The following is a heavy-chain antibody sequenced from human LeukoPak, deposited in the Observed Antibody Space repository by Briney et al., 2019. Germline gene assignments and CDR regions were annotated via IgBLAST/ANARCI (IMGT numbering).Heavy chain of an antibody. CDR3: ARDYIGQYFFDF. CDR1: GFTFSIYA. J-gene: IGHJ4*02. D-gene: IGHD3-10*01. V-gene: IGHV3-23*01. CDR2: MSGGGST. Sequence: PGGSLRLSCAASGFTFSIYAMSWVRQAPGKGLEWVSVMSGGGSTHYADSVKGRFTISRDNAKNSLYLQIHSLGDEDTAVYYCARDYIGQYFFDFWGQGSLVTVSS.